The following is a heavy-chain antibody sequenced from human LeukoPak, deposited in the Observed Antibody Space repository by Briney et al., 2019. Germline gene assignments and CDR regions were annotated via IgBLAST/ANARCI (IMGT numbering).Heavy chain of an antibody. D-gene: IGHD5-12*01. CDR3: ARDLGHTGYDLYDY. CDR1: GLNFRGYW. Sequence: GGSLRLSCAVSGLNFRGYWMAWVRQAPGKGLEWVANMKQDGSEKYYVDSVKGRFTISRDNAKNSLYLEMNSLRVEDTAVYYCARDLGHTGYDLYDYWGQGTLVTVSS. CDR2: MKQDGSEK. V-gene: IGHV3-7*01. J-gene: IGHJ4*02.